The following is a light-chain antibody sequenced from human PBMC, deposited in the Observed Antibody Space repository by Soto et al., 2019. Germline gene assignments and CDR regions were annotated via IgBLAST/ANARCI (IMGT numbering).Light chain of an antibody. V-gene: IGKV3D-20*02. CDR3: QQLNSYPST. J-gene: IGKJ5*01. CDR2: AAS. Sequence: EIVLTQSPGTLSLSPGDRATLFCRARQSLTNPYIAWYQQKPGQAPRLLIYAASTLQSGVPSRFSGSGSGTEFTLTISSLQPEDFATYYCQQLNSYPSTFGQGTRLEIK. CDR1: QSLTNPY.